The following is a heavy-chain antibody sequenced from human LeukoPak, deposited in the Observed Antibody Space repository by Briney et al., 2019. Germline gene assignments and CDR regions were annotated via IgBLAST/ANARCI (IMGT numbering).Heavy chain of an antibody. CDR2: INPNSGGT. J-gene: IGHJ4*02. D-gene: IGHD6-13*01. CDR3: ARDSVAHLYRSSWLPFDY. CDR1: GYTFTGYY. V-gene: IGHV1-2*02. Sequence: GASVKVSCKASGYTFTGYYMHWVRQAPGQGLEWMGWINPNSGGTNYAQKFQGRVTMTRDTSISTAYMELSRLRSDDTAVYYRARDSVAHLYRSSWLPFDYWGQGTLVTVSS.